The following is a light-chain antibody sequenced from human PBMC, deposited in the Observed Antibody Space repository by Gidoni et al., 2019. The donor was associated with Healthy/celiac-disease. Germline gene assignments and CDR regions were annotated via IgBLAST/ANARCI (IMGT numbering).Light chain of an antibody. CDR1: QSVSSSY. CDR2: GAS. J-gene: IGKJ3*01. CDR3: QQYGSSPFT. V-gene: IGKV3-20*01. Sequence: EIVLTHSPGTLSLSPGARATLSCTASQSVSSSYLAWYEQKPGQAPRLLIYGASSRATGIPDRFSGSGSGTDLTLTISRLEPEDFAVYYCQQYGSSPFTFGPGTKVDIK.